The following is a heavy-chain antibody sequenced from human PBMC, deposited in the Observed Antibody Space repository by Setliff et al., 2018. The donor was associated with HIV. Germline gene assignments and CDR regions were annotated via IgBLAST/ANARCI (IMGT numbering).Heavy chain of an antibody. V-gene: IGHV1-24*01. Sequence: ASVKVSCKASGGTFSSYAISWVRQAPGQGLEWMGGFDPEDGKTIYAQKFQGRVTMTEDLSTETAYMELSSLSSDDTAVYYCTSSFRISYYDSRTYSKWFDPWGQGTLVTVSS. D-gene: IGHD3-22*01. CDR3: TSSFRISYYDSRTYSKWFDP. CDR1: GGTFSSYA. CDR2: FDPEDGKT. J-gene: IGHJ5*02.